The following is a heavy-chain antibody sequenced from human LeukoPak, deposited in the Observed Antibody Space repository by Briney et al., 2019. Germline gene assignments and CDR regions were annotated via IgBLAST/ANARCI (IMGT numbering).Heavy chain of an antibody. J-gene: IGHJ4*02. CDR1: GYTLTNFG. CDR2: ISASTGDT. V-gene: IGHV1-18*01. CDR3: ATDLFSTVRGGTDDF. D-gene: IGHD3-10*01. Sequence: ASVKVSCKASGYTLTNFGVAWVRQAPGQGLEWMGWISASTGDTNSAPKFQGRVTLTTDISTSIAYMELRTLTADDTAVYYCATDLFSTVRGGTDDFWGQGTLVTVSS.